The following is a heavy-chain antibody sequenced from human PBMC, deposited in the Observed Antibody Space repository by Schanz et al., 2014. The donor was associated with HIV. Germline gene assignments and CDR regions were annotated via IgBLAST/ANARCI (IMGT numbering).Heavy chain of an antibody. Sequence: QVQLQQWGAGLLKPSETLSLTCAVYGSSVTYFYWTWIRQSPGKGLEWIAEVNHSGDTSYNPSLKSRVTIPVATSRNHFSLKLDSETAADTAVYYGARAKWPPRSRHFDFWGQGTPVIVSS. CDR1: GSSVTYFY. J-gene: IGHJ4*02. V-gene: IGHV4-34*02. CDR2: VNHSGDT. CDR3: ARAKWPPRSRHFDF. D-gene: IGHD6-13*01.